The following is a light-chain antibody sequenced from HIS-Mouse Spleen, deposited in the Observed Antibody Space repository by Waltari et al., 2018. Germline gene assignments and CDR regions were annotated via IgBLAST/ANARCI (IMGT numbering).Light chain of an antibody. J-gene: IGLJ3*02. CDR2: DNN. V-gene: IGLV1-51*01. CDR3: GTWDSSLSARV. CDR1: SPNLGDNY. Sequence: QSVLTQPPSVSAAPGQKVTISCPGTSPNLGDNYVTWYQQLPGTAPKLLIYDNNKRPSGIPDRFSGSKSGTSATLGITGLQTGDEADYYCGTWDSSLSARVFGGGTKLTVL.